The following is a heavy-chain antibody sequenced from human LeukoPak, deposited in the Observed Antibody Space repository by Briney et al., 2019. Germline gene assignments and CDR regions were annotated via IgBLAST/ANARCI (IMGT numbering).Heavy chain of an antibody. Sequence: PGGSLRLSCAPSVVTFSTYRMNWGREAPGKGREWVSSISISSSYIYYADSVKGRFTISRDNAKNSLYLQINSLRAEDTAVYYCARDSLSYYGMDVWGQGTTDSVSS. CDR3: ARDSLSYYGMDV. CDR2: ISISSSYI. CDR1: VVTFSTYR. J-gene: IGHJ6*02. V-gene: IGHV3-21*01.